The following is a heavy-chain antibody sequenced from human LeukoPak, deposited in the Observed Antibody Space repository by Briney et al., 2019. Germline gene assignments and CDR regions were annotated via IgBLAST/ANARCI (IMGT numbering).Heavy chain of an antibody. CDR1: GGSISSSNW. CDR2: IYHRGTT. V-gene: IGHV4-4*02. J-gene: IGHJ4*02. CDR3: ATFFYGDYESSHYFDY. Sequence: SGTLSLTCAVSGGSISSSNWYSWARQPPRQGLEWIGVIYHRGTTNYKPSLQSRVTMSVDKSKNQFSLELSSVTAADTAVYYCATFFYGDYESSHYFDYWGEGILVTVSS. D-gene: IGHD4-17*01.